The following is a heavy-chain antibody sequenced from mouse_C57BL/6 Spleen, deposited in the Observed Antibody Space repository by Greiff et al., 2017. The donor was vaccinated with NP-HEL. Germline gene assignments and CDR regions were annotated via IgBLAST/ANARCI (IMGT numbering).Heavy chain of an antibody. CDR1: GYTFTDYE. V-gene: IGHV1-15*01. CDR3: TRSQLGRGGYYYAMDY. Sequence: QVQLQQSGAELVRPGASVTLSCKASGYTFTDYEMHWVKQTPVHGLEWIGAIDPETGGTAYTQKFKGQAILTADKSSSTAYMELRSLTSEDSAVYYCTRSQLGRGGYYYAMDYWGQGTSVTVSS. CDR2: IDPETGGT. J-gene: IGHJ4*01. D-gene: IGHD4-1*02.